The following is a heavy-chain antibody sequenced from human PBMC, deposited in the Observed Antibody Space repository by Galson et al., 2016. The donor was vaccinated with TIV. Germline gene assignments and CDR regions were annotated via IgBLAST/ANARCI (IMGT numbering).Heavy chain of an antibody. CDR3: ARGELATTKILFDY. Sequence: SLRLSCATSGFTFSSHGMHWVRQAPGKGLEWVAVIWFDGSNDRYADSVKGRFTISRDNSKNTLDLQMNSLSAEDTAMYYCARGELATTKILFDYWGQGTLVTVSS. D-gene: IGHD1-1*01. V-gene: IGHV3-33*01. CDR2: IWFDGSND. J-gene: IGHJ4*02. CDR1: GFTFSSHG.